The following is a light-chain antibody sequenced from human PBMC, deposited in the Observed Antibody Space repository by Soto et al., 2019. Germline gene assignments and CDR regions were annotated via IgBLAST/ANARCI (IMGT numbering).Light chain of an antibody. V-gene: IGKV3-15*01. J-gene: IGKJ2*01. CDR1: QSVSSN. CDR2: GAS. Sequence: EIVMTQSPATLSVSPGERATLSCRASQSVSSNLAWYQQKPGQAPRLLIYGASTRATGIPARFSGSGSGTEFTLTLSRLQSEDFAVYFCQQYNNWPPSYTFGQGTKLEIK. CDR3: QQYNNWPPSYT.